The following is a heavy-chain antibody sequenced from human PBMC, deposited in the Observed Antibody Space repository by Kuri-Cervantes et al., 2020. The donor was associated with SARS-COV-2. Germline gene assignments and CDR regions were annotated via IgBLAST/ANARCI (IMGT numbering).Heavy chain of an antibody. CDR3: ASLTVTTPYWYFDL. J-gene: IGHJ2*01. CDR1: GGTFSSYA. D-gene: IGHD4-17*01. V-gene: IGHV1-69*10. Sequence: SVKVSCKASGGTFSSYAISWVRQAPGQGLEWMGGIIPFLGVANYAQKFQDRVTITADKSTTTAYMELSSLRSEDTAVYYCASLTVTTPYWYFDLWGRGTLVTVSS. CDR2: IIPFLGVA.